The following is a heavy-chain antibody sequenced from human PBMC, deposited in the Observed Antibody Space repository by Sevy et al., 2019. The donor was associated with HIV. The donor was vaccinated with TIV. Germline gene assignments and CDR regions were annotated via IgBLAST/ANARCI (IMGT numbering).Heavy chain of an antibody. CDR2: IKQGGTEM. Sequence: GSLRLSCAASGITFSNYWMTWVRQTPGKWLEWVANIKQGGTEMYYVDSVKGRFTISRDNAQNSLFLQMNSLRAEDTAVYFCARVSLCSTTSCYSRGAFDIWGQGTMVTVSS. V-gene: IGHV3-7*03. D-gene: IGHD2-2*01. CDR3: ARVSLCSTTSCYSRGAFDI. CDR1: GITFSNYW. J-gene: IGHJ3*02.